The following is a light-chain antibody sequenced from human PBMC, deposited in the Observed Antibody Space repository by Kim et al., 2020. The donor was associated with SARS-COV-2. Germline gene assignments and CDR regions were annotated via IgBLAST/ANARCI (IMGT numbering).Light chain of an antibody. CDR2: GKN. CDR1: SHRSYY. V-gene: IGLV3-19*01. Sequence: GKKSKKTRKGDSHRSYYASWYKKKQGQAPVLVLYGKNNRPSGIPDRFSGCYSGNKAYLTITAAQAEDEADYDCNTRESSANHWMFGGGTKLTVL. J-gene: IGLJ3*02. CDR3: NTRESSANHWM.